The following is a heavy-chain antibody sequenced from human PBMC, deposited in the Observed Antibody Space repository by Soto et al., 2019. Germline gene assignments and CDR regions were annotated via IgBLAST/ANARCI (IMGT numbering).Heavy chain of an antibody. V-gene: IGHV1-24*01. CDR1: GYTLTELS. CDR3: ATGINASNTTTVTTGFHYYGMDV. CDR2: FDPEDGET. Sequence: QVQLVQSGAEVKKPGASVKVSCKVSGYTLTELSMHWVRQAPGKGLEWMGGFDPEDGETIYAQKFQGRVTMTEDTSTDTAYMELSSLRSEDTAVYYCATGINASNTTTVTTGFHYYGMDVRGQGTTVTVSS. J-gene: IGHJ6*02. D-gene: IGHD4-17*01.